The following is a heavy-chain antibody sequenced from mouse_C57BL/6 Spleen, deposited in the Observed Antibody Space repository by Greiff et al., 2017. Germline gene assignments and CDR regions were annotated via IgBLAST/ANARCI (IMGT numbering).Heavy chain of an antibody. CDR3: ARNYGSSYGWYFDV. J-gene: IGHJ1*03. V-gene: IGHV1-81*01. D-gene: IGHD1-1*01. CDR1: GYTFTSYG. CDR2: IYPRSGNT. Sequence: QVQLKESGAELARPGASVKLSCKASGYTFTSYGISWVKQRTGQGLEWIGEIYPRSGNTYYNEKFKGKATLTADKSSSTEYMELRSLTSEDSAVYFCARNYGSSYGWYFDVWGTGTTVTVSS.